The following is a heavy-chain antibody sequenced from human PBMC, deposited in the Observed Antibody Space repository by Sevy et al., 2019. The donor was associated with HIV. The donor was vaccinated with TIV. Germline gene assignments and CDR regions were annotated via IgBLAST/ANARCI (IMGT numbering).Heavy chain of an antibody. CDR2: VSPHNGDT. D-gene: IGHD2-15*01. CDR1: GYTFSTYR. Sequence: ASVKLSCKSSGYTFSTYRITWVRQAPGQSFECMGWVSPHNGDTNYGQKFQGRVTMTTDTSTSTAYMELRSLRSDDTAVYYCARAFCTGGRCYSLAYWGQGSLVTVSS. CDR3: ARAFCTGGRCYSLAY. J-gene: IGHJ4*02. V-gene: IGHV1-18*01.